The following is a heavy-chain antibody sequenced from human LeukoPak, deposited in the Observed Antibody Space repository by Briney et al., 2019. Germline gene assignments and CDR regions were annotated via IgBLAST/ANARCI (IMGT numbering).Heavy chain of an antibody. CDR2: IYPGDSDT. CDR1: GYSFTNYW. CDR3: ARRRGSSWTINPAFDY. J-gene: IGHJ4*02. V-gene: IGHV5-51*01. D-gene: IGHD6-13*01. Sequence: PEESLKISCMGSGYSFTNYWIGWVRQMPGIGLEWMGIIYPGDSDTSYSPSFQGPVPISADKSITTAYLQWSSLKASDTAMYYCARRRGSSWTINPAFDYWGQGTLVTVSS.